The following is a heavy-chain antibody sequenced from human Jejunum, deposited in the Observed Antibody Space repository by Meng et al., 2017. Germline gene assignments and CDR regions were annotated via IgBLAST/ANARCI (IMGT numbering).Heavy chain of an antibody. V-gene: IGHV4-39*07. CDR2: IYYSGST. Sequence: QLQLQESGPGLVKPSETLSLTCTVSGGSISSSSYYWGWIRQPPGKGLEWIGSIYYSGSTYYNPSLKSRVTISVDTSKNQFSLNLSSVTAADTAVYYCARMDSAFHYFDYWGQGTLVTVSS. CDR3: ARMDSAFHYFDY. CDR1: GGSISSSSYY. D-gene: IGHD1-26*01. J-gene: IGHJ4*02.